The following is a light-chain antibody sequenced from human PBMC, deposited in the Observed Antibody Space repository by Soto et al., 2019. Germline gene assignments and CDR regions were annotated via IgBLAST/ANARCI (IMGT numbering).Light chain of an antibody. CDR3: CSYAVPYV. CDR1: SSDVGSYNL. V-gene: IGLV2-23*02. J-gene: IGLJ1*01. CDR2: EVS. Sequence: LTQPASVSGSPGQSITISCTGTSSDVGSYNLVSWYQQHPGKAPKLMIYEVSKRPSGVSNRFSGSKSGNTASLTISGLQAEDEADYYCCSYAVPYVFGTGTKVTVL.